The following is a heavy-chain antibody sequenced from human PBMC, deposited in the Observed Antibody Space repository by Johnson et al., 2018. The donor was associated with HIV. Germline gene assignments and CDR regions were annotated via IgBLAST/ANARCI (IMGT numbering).Heavy chain of an antibody. V-gene: IGHV3-53*01. CDR1: GFSVIRYY. CDR3: TTDRTSRDAFDI. Sequence: EVQLVESGRGFIQPGGSLRLSCAASGFSVIRYYMFWVRQAPGMGLAWVSLLYSDVRAEYADSVKGRFTISRDNSKNTLYLQMNSLKTEDTAVYYCTTDRTSRDAFDIWGQGTMVTVSS. J-gene: IGHJ3*02. CDR2: LYSDVRA. D-gene: IGHD2-2*01.